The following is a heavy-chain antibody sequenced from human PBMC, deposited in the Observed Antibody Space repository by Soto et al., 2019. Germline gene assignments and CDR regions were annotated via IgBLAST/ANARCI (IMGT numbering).Heavy chain of an antibody. Sequence: SETLSLTCTVSGGSISSYYWSWIRQPPGKGLEWIGYIYYSGSTNYNPSLKSRVTISVDTSKNQFSLKLSSVTAADTAVYYCAGNRLPIAVAGIDYWGQGTLVTVSS. CDR2: IYYSGST. CDR1: GGSISSYY. D-gene: IGHD6-19*01. V-gene: IGHV4-59*08. J-gene: IGHJ4*02. CDR3: AGNRLPIAVAGIDY.